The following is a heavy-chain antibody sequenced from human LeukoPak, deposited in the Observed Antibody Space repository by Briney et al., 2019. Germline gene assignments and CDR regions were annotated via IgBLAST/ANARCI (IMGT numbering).Heavy chain of an antibody. CDR1: GYTFTSYG. V-gene: IGHV1-18*01. CDR3: ARELYYYDSSGYIPNAFDI. J-gene: IGHJ3*02. D-gene: IGHD3-22*01. CDR2: ISAYNGNT. Sequence: ASVKVSCKASGYTFTSYGISWVRQAPGQGLEWMGWISAYNGNTNYAQKLQGRDTMTTDTSTSTAYMELRSLRSDDTAVYYCARELYYYDSSGYIPNAFDIWGQGTMVTVSS.